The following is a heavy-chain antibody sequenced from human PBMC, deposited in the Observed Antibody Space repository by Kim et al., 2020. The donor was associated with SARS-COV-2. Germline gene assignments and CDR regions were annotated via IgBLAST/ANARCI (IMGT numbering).Heavy chain of an antibody. V-gene: IGHV1-69*13. CDR2: IIPIFGTA. CDR3: ARDNGSYSGYDFFGMDV. D-gene: IGHD5-12*01. J-gene: IGHJ6*02. Sequence: SVKVSCKASGGTFSSYAISWVRQAPGQGLEWMGGIIPIFGTANYAQKFQGRVTITADESTSTAYMELSSLRSEDTAVYYCARDNGSYSGYDFFGMDVWGQGTTVTVSS. CDR1: GGTFSSYA.